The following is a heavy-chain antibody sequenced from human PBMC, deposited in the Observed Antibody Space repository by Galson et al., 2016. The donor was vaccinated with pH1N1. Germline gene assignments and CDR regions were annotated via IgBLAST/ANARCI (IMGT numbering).Heavy chain of an antibody. Sequence: TLSLTCAVSGGSISSGGYYWSWIRQHLGKGLEWIGYIYYSGSTYYNPSLKSRVTISVDTSKNQFSLKLSSVTAADTAVYYCARVPRGEQLYYFDYWGQGTLVTVSS. V-gene: IGHV4-31*11. J-gene: IGHJ4*02. CDR3: ARVPRGEQLYYFDY. CDR1: GGSISSGGYY. D-gene: IGHD3-16*01. CDR2: IYYSGST.